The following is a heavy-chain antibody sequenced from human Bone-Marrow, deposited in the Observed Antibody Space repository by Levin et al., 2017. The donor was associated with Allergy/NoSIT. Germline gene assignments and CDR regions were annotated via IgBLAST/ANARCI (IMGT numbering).Heavy chain of an antibody. Sequence: GSLRLSCAVSGGSISSSNWWTWARQSPGKGLEWIGEISHGGSTNYNPSLKSRVTISLDRSKDQFSLKLSPVTAADTAVYYCARVRGGCSSTSCYLDPWGQGTLVTVSS. V-gene: IGHV4-4*02. J-gene: IGHJ5*02. CDR3: ARVRGGCSSTSCYLDP. CDR2: ISHGGST. CDR1: GGSISSSNW. D-gene: IGHD2-2*01.